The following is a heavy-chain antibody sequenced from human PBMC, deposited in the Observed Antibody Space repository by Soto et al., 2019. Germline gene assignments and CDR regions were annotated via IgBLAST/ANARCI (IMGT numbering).Heavy chain of an antibody. J-gene: IGHJ2*01. CDR2: IKQDGSET. V-gene: IGHV3-7*01. Sequence: EVQLVESGGGLVQPGGSLRLSCAASGFTFSTYWMSWVRQAPGKGLEWVANIKQDGSETYYVDSVKGRFTISRDNAKNSLYLQMNSLRAEDTAVCYCERGDGGDLWGRGTLVTVSS. CDR3: ERGDGGDL. CDR1: GFTFSTYW. D-gene: IGHD3-16*01.